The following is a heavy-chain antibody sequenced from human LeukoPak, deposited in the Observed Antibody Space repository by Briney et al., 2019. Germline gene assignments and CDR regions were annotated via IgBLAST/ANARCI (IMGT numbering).Heavy chain of an antibody. CDR1: GFTFSSYG. Sequence: PGGSLRLSCAASGFTFSSYGMHWVRQTPGKGLEWVAVISYDVSNKYYADSVKDRFTISRDYSKNTLYLQMNSLRAEDTAVYYCAKETRGYYYDSSGYPGDYWGQGTLVTVSS. J-gene: IGHJ4*02. CDR3: AKETRGYYYDSSGYPGDY. CDR2: ISYDVSNK. V-gene: IGHV3-30*18. D-gene: IGHD3-22*01.